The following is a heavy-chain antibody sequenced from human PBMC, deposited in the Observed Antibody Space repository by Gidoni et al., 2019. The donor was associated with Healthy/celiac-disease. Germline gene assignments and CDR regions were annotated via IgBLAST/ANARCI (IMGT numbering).Heavy chain of an antibody. CDR3: AKDKDRITGTRVEYFQH. V-gene: IGHV3-23*04. J-gene: IGHJ1*01. CDR1: GFTFSSYA. Sequence: EVQLVESGGGLVQPGGSLRLSCAASGFTFSSYAMSWVRQAPGKGLEGVSAISGSGGSTYYADSVKGRFTISRDNSKNTLYLQMNSLRAEDTAVYYRAKDKDRITGTRVEYFQHWGQGTLVTVSS. D-gene: IGHD1-7*01. CDR2: ISGSGGST.